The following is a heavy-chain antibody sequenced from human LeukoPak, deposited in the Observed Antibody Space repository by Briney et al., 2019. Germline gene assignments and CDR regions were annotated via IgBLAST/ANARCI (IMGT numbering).Heavy chain of an antibody. CDR3: AREARARYSSGWSTGYYFDY. J-gene: IGHJ4*02. D-gene: IGHD6-19*01. CDR2: INPNSGGT. Sequence: ASVKVSRKASGYTFTGYYMHWVRQAPGQGLEWMGWINPNSGGTNYAQKFQGRVTMTRDTSISTAYMELSRLRSDDTAVYYCAREARARYSSGWSTGYYFDYWGQGTLVTVSS. V-gene: IGHV1-2*02. CDR1: GYTFTGYY.